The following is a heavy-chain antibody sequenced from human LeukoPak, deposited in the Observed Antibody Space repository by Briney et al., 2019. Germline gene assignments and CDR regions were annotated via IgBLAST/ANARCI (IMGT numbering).Heavy chain of an antibody. CDR1: GFTFSTYT. D-gene: IGHD3-3*01. V-gene: IGHV3-48*01. CDR3: ARGSGRITIFGVPY. Sequence: SGGSLRLSCAASGFTFSTYTMNWVRQAPGKGLEWVSFISSSSDTIYYADSVKGRFTISRDNAKNSLSLQMNSLRAEDTAVYYCARGSGRITIFGVPYWGQGTLVTVSS. CDR2: ISSSSDTI. J-gene: IGHJ4*02.